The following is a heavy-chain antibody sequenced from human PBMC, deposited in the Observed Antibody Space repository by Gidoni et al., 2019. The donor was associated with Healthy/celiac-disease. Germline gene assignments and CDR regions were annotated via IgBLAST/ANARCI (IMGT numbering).Heavy chain of an antibody. J-gene: IGHJ4*02. CDR3: ARGTARKYYFDY. Sequence: QVQLQESGPGRVKPSQTLSLTCTVSGGSISSGGYYWSWIRQHPGKGLEWIGYLYYSGSTYYNPSLKSRVTISVDTSKNQFSLKLSSVTAADTAVYYCARGTARKYYFDYWGQGTLVTVSS. V-gene: IGHV4-31*03. CDR2: LYYSGST. D-gene: IGHD6-6*01. CDR1: GGSISSGGYY.